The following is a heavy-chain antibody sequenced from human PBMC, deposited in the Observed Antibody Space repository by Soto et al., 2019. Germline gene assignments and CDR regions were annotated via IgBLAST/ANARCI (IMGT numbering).Heavy chain of an antibody. CDR1: GFTFSTHS. J-gene: IGHJ5*02. V-gene: IGHV3-48*01. CDR2: ITSSDVT. Sequence: GGSLRLSCAASGFTFSTHSMNWVRQAPGKGLEWISYITSSDVTMYADSVKGRFTISRDNAKNSLYLQMNSLRGEDTAVYFCARGDYSVAASNWFDPWGQGTLVTVS. CDR3: ARGDYSVAASNWFDP. D-gene: IGHD6-19*01.